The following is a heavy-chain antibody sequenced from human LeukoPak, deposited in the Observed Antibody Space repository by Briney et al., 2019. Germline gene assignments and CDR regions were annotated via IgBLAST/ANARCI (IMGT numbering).Heavy chain of an antibody. D-gene: IGHD3-22*01. Sequence: GGSLRLSCAASGFTFSSYAMSWVRQAAWKRLECVSAISGSGGSTYYADSVKGRFTISRDNSKNTLYLQMNSLRAEDTAVYYCAKCYYDSSGSDDAFDIWGQGTMVTVSS. CDR1: GFTFSSYA. CDR3: AKCYYDSSGSDDAFDI. V-gene: IGHV3-23*01. CDR2: ISGSGGST. J-gene: IGHJ3*02.